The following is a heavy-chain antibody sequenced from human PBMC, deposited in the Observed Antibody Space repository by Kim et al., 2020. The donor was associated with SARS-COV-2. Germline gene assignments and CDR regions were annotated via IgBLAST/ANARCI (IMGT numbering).Heavy chain of an antibody. V-gene: IGHV4-59*01. D-gene: IGHD3-22*01. J-gene: IGHJ6*02. Sequence: SETLSLTCTVSGGSISSYYWSWIRQPPGKGLEWIGYIYYSGSTNYNPSLKSRVTISVDTSKNQFSLKLSSVTAADTAMYYCARGGGYYYDSSGSIYYYYGMDVWGQGTTVTVSS. CDR3: ARGGGYYYDSSGSIYYYYGMDV. CDR2: IYYSGST. CDR1: GGSISSYY.